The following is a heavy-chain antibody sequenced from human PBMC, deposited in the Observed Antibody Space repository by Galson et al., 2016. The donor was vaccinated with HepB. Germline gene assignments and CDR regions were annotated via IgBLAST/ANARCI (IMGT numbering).Heavy chain of an antibody. J-gene: IGHJ4*02. CDR2: IRSQTYGGTT. CDR3: TRDWGGDVATRFDY. Sequence: SLRLSCAASGFNFADHSMSWFRQTPGTGLEWVGFIRSQTYGGTTEHAASVKGRFTISRDDSNSIAYLQMNSLKTEDTGVYYCTRDWGGDVATRFDYRGQGTLVTVSS. D-gene: IGHD2-21*02. V-gene: IGHV3-49*03. CDR1: GFNFADHS.